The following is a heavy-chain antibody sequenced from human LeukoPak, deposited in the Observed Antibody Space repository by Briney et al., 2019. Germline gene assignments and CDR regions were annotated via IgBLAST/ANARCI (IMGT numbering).Heavy chain of an antibody. J-gene: IGHJ4*02. CDR3: ARDQGGVGY. V-gene: IGHV3-48*01. Sequence: GGSLRLSCAASGFTFSSYEMNWVRQAPGQGLEWVSYISSFSGTINYADSVKGRFTISRDNAKNSLYLQMNSLRAEDTAVYYCARDQGGVGYWGQGTLVTVSS. CDR2: ISSFSGTI. D-gene: IGHD3-16*01. CDR1: GFTFSSYE.